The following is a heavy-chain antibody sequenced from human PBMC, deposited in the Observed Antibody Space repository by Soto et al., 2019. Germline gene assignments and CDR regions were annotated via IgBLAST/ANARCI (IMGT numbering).Heavy chain of an antibody. CDR2: IYSGGST. CDR1: GFTVSSNY. Sequence: PGGSLRLSCAASGFTVSSNYMSWVRQAPGKGLEWVSVIYSGGSTYYADSVKGRFTISRHNSKNTLYLQMNSLRAEGTAVYYCARGKQDYYGSGSYWPYSAYYYYYYMDVWGKGTTVTVSS. CDR3: ARGKQDYYGSGSYWPYSAYYYYYYMDV. V-gene: IGHV3-53*04. J-gene: IGHJ6*03. D-gene: IGHD3-10*01.